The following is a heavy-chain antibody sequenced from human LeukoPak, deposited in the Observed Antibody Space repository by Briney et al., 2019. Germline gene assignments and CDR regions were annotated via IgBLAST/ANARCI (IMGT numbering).Heavy chain of an antibody. V-gene: IGHV4-4*02. CDR1: SGSISSTTW. CDR3: ARGRRELKYAPDY. CDR2: IYYTAGA. J-gene: IGHJ4*02. Sequence: SGTLSLTCAVSSGSISSTTWWSWVRQPPGKGPEWIAYIYYTAGAYYNPSLESRVSISLDASENQFSLKLSSVTAADTAVYYCARGRRELKYAPDYWGQGTLVTVSS. D-gene: IGHD2-2*01.